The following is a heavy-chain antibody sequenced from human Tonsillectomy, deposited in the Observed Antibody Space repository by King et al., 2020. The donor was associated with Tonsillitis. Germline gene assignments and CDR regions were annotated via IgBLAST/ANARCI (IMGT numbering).Heavy chain of an antibody. V-gene: IGHV3-43*02. CDR2: INGGGGST. J-gene: IGHJ3*02. CDR3: AKAPGRWLHDGFDI. CDR1: GFTFGYYA. Sequence: GGGGGGAGGARGRACGAAGFTFGYYAMHWGRQAPGEGLEGVSLINGGGGSTHYADSVKGRFTVSRDSSENSLYLQMNSLRTEDTALYYCAKAPGRWLHDGFDIWGQGTMVTVSS. D-gene: IGHD4-23*01.